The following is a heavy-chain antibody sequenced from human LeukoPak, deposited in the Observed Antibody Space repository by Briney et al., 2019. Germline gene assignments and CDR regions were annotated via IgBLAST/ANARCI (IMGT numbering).Heavy chain of an antibody. CDR2: IRGTGSST. Sequence: PPGGSLRLSCAASGFSFSNYAMAWVRQGPGKGLEWVSTIRGTGSSTNYADSVEGRFTISRDNSRNTLFLQMNSLRGEDTAVYFCAKGTLSIWPVPFDFWGQGTLVTVSS. D-gene: IGHD1/OR15-1a*01. CDR3: AKGTLSIWPVPFDF. CDR1: GFSFSNYA. J-gene: IGHJ3*01. V-gene: IGHV3-23*01.